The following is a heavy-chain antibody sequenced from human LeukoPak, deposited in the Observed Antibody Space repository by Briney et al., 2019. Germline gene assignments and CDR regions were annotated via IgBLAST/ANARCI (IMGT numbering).Heavy chain of an antibody. D-gene: IGHD3-10*01. CDR1: GGSISSSSYY. V-gene: IGHV4-39*07. Sequence: SETLSLTCTVSGGSISSSSYYWGWIRQPPGKGLEWIGSIYYSGSTYYNPSLKSRVTMSVDTAKDQFSLKLSSVTAADTAVYYCARSVNRFGFDPWGQGTLVTVSS. J-gene: IGHJ5*02. CDR2: IYYSGST. CDR3: ARSVNRFGFDP.